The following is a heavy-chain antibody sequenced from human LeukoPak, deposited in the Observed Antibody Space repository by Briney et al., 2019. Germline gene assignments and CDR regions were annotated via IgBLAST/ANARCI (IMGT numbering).Heavy chain of an antibody. CDR1: GYTFTNYA. J-gene: IGHJ4*02. CDR2: IHPSTGNP. D-gene: IGHD3-16*02. CDR3: ARAFQSLGGLSLPDY. Sequence: EASVRVSFKASGYTFTNYAMNWVRQAPGQGGEWMGWIHPSTGNPTYAQGFRGRFVFSLDTSVSTTYLQISGLKAEDTAVYYCARAFQSLGGLSLPDYWGQGTLVTVSS. V-gene: IGHV7-4-1*02.